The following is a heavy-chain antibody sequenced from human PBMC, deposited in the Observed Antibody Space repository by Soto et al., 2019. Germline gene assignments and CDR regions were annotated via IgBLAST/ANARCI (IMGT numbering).Heavy chain of an antibody. CDR2: IDYSGTA. D-gene: IGHD4-4*01. CDR1: YVSPRVRNFF. Sequence: PSATLSLSCYDSYVSPRVRNFFWGWVRPPPGKGLECIGNIDYSGTAYFNPSLGTRVTFPVDTSKNQFSLTLYSVTASDTAVYYCARTTGRHLGVGGQGSLGNVPQ. J-gene: IGHJ4*02. V-gene: IGHV4-39*01. CDR3: ARTTGRHLGV.